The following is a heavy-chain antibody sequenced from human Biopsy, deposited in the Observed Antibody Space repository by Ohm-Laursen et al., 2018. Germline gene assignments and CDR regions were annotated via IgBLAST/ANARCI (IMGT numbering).Heavy chain of an antibody. J-gene: IGHJ6*02. CDR2: ISWHSGSR. Sequence: RSLRLSCAAFGFTFDDYAMHWVRQAPGKGLEWVSGISWHSGSRGYADSVKGRFTISRDNAKKLLYLQMNSLRAEDTALYYCAKDVRVKVQLDGMDVWGQGTTVTVSS. CDR1: GFTFDDYA. D-gene: IGHD1-1*01. CDR3: AKDVRVKVQLDGMDV. V-gene: IGHV3-9*01.